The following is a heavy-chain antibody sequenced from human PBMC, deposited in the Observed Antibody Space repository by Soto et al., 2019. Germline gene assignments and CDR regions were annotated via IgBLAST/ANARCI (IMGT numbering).Heavy chain of an antibody. Sequence: GGAPGPSSAGPRFPLGSHSMKSVRQAPGKGLEWVSSISSSSSYIYYADSVKGRFTISRDNAKNSLYLQMNSLRAEDTAVYYCARGIWHLDYWGQGTLVTVSS. CDR2: ISSSSSYI. CDR3: ARGIWHLDY. D-gene: IGHD3-3*02. V-gene: IGHV3-21*01. J-gene: IGHJ4*02. CDR1: RFPLGSHS.